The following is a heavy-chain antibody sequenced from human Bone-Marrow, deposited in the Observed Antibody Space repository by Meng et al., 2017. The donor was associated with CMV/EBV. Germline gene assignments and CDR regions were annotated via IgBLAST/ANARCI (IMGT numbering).Heavy chain of an antibody. CDR3: ARRPHQGVVMPQFDP. J-gene: IGHJ5*02. Sequence: GSLRLSCTVSGYSISSGYYWGWVRQPPGKGLEWIGCMHHNGNTYYNPSLKSRGTISVDTSKNQFALKLSSVTAADTAVYYCARRPHQGVVMPQFDPWGQGTLVTVSS. V-gene: IGHV4-38-2*02. CDR2: MHHNGNT. CDR1: GYSISSGYY. D-gene: IGHD3-3*01.